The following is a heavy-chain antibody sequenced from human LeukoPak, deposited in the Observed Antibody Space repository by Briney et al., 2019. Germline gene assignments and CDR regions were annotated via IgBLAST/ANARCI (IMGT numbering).Heavy chain of an antibody. CDR2: ISYDGSNK. CDR1: GFTFSSYA. V-gene: IGHV3-30-3*01. D-gene: IGHD3-16*01. Sequence: PGRSLRLSCAASGFTFSSYAMHWVRQAPGKGLEWVAVISYDGSNKYYADSVKGRFTISRDNSKNTLYLQMNSLRAEDTAVYYCARDTLVNDYWGQGTLVTVSS. CDR3: ARDTLVNDY. J-gene: IGHJ4*02.